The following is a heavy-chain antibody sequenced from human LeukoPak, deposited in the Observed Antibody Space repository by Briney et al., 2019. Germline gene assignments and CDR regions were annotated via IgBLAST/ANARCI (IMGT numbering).Heavy chain of an antibody. V-gene: IGHV3-72*01. CDR3: ARDNIGSYDY. Sequence: VGSLRLSCVVSGFTFSDYYMDSGRQTPGKGLERVGRTKGKVDNYVTEYAASVKGRFTISRDESKSSLYLQMNSLKTEDTAVYYCARDNIGSYDYWGQRTRVTVSS. D-gene: IGHD3-10*01. CDR1: GFTFSDYY. J-gene: IGHJ4*02. CDR2: TKGKVDNYVT.